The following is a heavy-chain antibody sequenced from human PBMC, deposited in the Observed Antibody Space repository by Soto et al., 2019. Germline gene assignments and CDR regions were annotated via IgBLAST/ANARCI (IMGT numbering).Heavy chain of an antibody. CDR3: ARRSWSGCYDY. CDR2: IGTAGDP. V-gene: IGHV3-13*05. J-gene: IGHJ4*02. CDR1: GFAFSSYD. Sequence: GGSLRLSCAASGFAFSSYDMHWVRQATGKGLEWVSAIGTAGDPYYPGSVKGRFTISRENAKNSLYLQMNSLRAGDTAVYYCARRSWSGCYDYWGQGTLVTVSS. D-gene: IGHD3-3*01.